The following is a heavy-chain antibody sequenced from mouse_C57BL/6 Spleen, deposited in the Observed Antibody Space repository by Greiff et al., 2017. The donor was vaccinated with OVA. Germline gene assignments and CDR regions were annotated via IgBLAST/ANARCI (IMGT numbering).Heavy chain of an antibody. J-gene: IGHJ2*01. CDR3: ASQVGQCAHDY. CDR1: GYAFSSSW. D-gene: IGHD3-3*01. Sequence: QVQLQQPGPELVKPGASVKISCKASGYAFSSSWMNWVKQRPGKGLEWIGRIYPGDGDTNYNGKFKGKATLTADKSSSKAYLQLSSLTAEDSAVYFCASQVGQCAHDYWGQGTTLTVSS. V-gene: IGHV1-82*01. CDR2: IYPGDGDT.